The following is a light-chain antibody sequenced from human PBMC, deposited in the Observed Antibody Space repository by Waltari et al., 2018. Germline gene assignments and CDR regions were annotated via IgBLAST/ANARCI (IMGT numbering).Light chain of an antibody. Sequence: QLTQFPSSLSPSVGDTVTITCRTSQDIIKYLAWYQQKPGQAPKLLVYLASTLESGVPSRFSGSGSGTDFTLTISSLQPEDSATYYCQQMNTYPRTFGQGTRVEIK. J-gene: IGKJ1*01. CDR2: LAS. CDR1: QDIIKY. CDR3: QQMNTYPRT. V-gene: IGKV1-9*01.